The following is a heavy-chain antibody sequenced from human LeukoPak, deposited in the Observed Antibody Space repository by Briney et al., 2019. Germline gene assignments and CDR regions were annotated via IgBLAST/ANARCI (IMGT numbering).Heavy chain of an antibody. CDR1: GFIFGDYA. Sequence: GGSLRLSCTPSGFIFGDYAMSWVRQAPGKGLEWVSLIRGRVYGATTEYAASVKGRFAMSRDDSKSIAYLQMNSLRSEDAAMYYCSRERAGVFQYWGQGILVTVSS. CDR2: IRGRVYGATT. J-gene: IGHJ4*02. CDR3: SRERAGVFQY. V-gene: IGHV3-49*04.